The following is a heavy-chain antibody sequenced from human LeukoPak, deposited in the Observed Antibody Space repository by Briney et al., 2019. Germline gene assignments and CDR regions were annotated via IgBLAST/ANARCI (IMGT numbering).Heavy chain of an antibody. CDR1: GFTFSTSA. J-gene: IGHJ3*02. Sequence: GESLRLSCAASGFTFSTSAMHWVRQAPGKGLEWVAVMSSDGSTIQYADSVKGRFTISRDNSKNTLYLQMNSLRPEDTAVYYCASHGIVVVRQSNAFDIWGQGTMVTVSS. D-gene: IGHD3-22*01. CDR3: ASHGIVVVRQSNAFDI. V-gene: IGHV3-30*04. CDR2: MSSDGSTI.